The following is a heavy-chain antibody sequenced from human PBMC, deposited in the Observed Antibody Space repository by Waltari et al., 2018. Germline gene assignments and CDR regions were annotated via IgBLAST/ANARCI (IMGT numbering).Heavy chain of an antibody. CDR2: IYYSGTT. D-gene: IGHD3-3*01. J-gene: IGHJ4*02. V-gene: IGHV4-59*13. Sequence: QVLLQESGPGLVKPSETLSLTCTVSGSSMSPYYWTWMRQSPDKGLEWIGFIYYSGTTHYNPSLKRRVAISIDTSKNQFSLTLKSMTAADTAVYYCARVYYDFWNGPFDFWGQGTLVTVSS. CDR1: GSSMSPYY. CDR3: ARVYYDFWNGPFDF.